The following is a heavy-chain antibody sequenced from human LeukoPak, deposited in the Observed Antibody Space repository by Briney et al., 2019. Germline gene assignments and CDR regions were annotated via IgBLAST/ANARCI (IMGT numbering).Heavy chain of an antibody. CDR3: ARVQTGTIDY. D-gene: IGHD1-1*01. V-gene: IGHV4-59*11. CDR2: IYYSGST. Sequence: SETLSLTCTVSGGSISSHYRSWIRQPPGKGLEWIGYIYYSGSTNYNPSLKSRVTISVDTSKNQFSLKLSSVTAADTAVYYCARVQTGTIDYWGQGTLVTVSS. CDR1: GGSISSHY. J-gene: IGHJ4*02.